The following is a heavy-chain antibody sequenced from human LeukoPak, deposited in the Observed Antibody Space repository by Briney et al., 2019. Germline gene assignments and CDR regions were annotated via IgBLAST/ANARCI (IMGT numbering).Heavy chain of an antibody. D-gene: IGHD4/OR15-4a*01. CDR1: GFTVSSNY. CDR3: ARGQGASRGWFDP. V-gene: IGHV3-53*01. CDR2: FYSGGST. J-gene: IGHJ5*02. Sequence: GGSLRLSCAASGFTVSSNYVTCVRQAPGKGLEWVSVFYSGGSTYYADSVQGRFTLSRDNSKNTVYLQMNSLRAEDTAVYYCARGQGASRGWFDPWGQGTPVTVSS.